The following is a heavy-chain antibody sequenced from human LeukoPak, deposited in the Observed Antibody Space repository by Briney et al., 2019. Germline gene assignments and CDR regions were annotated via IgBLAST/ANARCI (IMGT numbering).Heavy chain of an antibody. CDR1: GGSISSYY. V-gene: IGHV4-59*01. CDR3: ARVVGTVTTSYFDY. D-gene: IGHD4-17*01. CDR2: IYYSGST. Sequence: SETLSLTCTVSGGSISSYYWSWIRQPPGKGLEWIGYIYYSGSTNYNPSLKSRVTISVGTSKNQFSLKLSSVTAADTAVYYCARVVGTVTTSYFDYWGQGTLVTVSS. J-gene: IGHJ4*02.